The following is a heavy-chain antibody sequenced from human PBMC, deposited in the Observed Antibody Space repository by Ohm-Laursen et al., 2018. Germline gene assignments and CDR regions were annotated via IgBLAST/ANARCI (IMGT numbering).Heavy chain of an antibody. CDR2: ITHDGHET. V-gene: IGHV3-7*01. Sequence: GSLRLSCAAPGFTFNSRGMTWVRQAPGKGLEWVANITHDGHETFYVDSVKGRFTISRDNAKNSLYLQMNSLRAEDTAVYYCVLGEWLDYWGQGTLVTVSS. D-gene: IGHD3-16*01. J-gene: IGHJ4*02. CDR3: VLGEWLDY. CDR1: GFTFNSRG.